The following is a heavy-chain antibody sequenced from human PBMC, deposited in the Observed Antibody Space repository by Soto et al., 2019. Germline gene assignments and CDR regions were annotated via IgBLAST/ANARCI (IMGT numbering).Heavy chain of an antibody. CDR1: GYSFTSYW. CDR3: ARLPYYYGSGANWFHP. D-gene: IGHD3-10*01. Sequence: PGESLKISCKGSGYSFTSYWISWVRQMPGKGREWRGRIDPSDSYTSYSPSFQGHVTISADKSISTAYLQWSSLKASDTAMYYCARLPYYYGSGANWFHPWGQGTLVTVSS. J-gene: IGHJ5*02. V-gene: IGHV5-10-1*01. CDR2: IDPSDSYT.